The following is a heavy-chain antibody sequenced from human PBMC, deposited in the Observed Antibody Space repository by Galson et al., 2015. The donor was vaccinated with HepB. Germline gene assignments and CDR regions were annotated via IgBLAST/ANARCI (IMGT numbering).Heavy chain of an antibody. CDR1: GYSFTSYW. V-gene: IGHV5-10-1*01. CDR2: IDPSDSYT. CDR3: ASLGYYDSSGETTGY. J-gene: IGHJ4*02. Sequence: QSGAEVKKPGESLRISCKGSGYSFTSYWISWVRQMPGKGLEWMGRIDPSDSYTNYSPSCQGHATISADKSISTAYLQWSSLKASDTAMYYCASLGYYDSSGETTGYWGQGTLVTVSS. D-gene: IGHD3-22*01.